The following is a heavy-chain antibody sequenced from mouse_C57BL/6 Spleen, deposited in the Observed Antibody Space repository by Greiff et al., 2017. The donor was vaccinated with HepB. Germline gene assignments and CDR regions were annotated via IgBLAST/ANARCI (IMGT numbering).Heavy chain of an antibody. J-gene: IGHJ1*03. CDR1: GYAFSSSW. D-gene: IGHD1-1*01. Sequence: QVQLQQSGPELVKPGASVKISCKASGYAFSSSWMNWVKQRPGKGLEWIGRIYPGDGDTNYNGKFKGKATLTADKSSSTAYMQLISLTSADSAVYLCAREGTYGSSYGWYFDVWGKGTTVTVSS. CDR2: IYPGDGDT. CDR3: AREGTYGSSYGWYFDV. V-gene: IGHV1-82*01.